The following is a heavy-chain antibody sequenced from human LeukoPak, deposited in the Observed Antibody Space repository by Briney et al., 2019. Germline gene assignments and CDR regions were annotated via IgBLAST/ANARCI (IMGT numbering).Heavy chain of an antibody. CDR3: ARGRGSTSSYFDY. Sequence: GRSLRLSCAASGFTFNNYAIHWVRQAPGKGLEWVAVISYDGNKKYYADSVRGRFTISRDNSNYTLFLHMNSLRAEDTAAYYCARGRGSTSSYFDYWGQGTLVTVSS. D-gene: IGHD2-2*01. V-gene: IGHV3-30*04. CDR1: GFTFNNYA. CDR2: ISYDGNKK. J-gene: IGHJ4*02.